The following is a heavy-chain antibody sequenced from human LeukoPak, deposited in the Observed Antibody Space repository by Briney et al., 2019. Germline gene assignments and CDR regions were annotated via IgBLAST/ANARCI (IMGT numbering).Heavy chain of an antibody. CDR3: ARRPLEGLDYYYMDV. J-gene: IGHJ6*03. CDR1: GYTFTSYD. CDR2: IIPIFGTA. V-gene: IGHV1-69*05. Sequence: ASVKVSCKASGYTFTSYDINWVRQATGQGLEWMGGIIPIFGTANYAQKFQGRVTITTDESTSTAYMELSSLRSEDTAVYYCARRPLEGLDYYYMDVWGKGTTVTVSS.